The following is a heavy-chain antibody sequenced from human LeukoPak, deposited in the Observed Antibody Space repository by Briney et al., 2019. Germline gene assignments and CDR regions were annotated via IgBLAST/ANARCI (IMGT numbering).Heavy chain of an antibody. CDR1: GYTFTYYY. D-gene: IGHD1-26*01. V-gene: IGHV1-46*01. CDR3: ARKAGGSYRLDY. Sequence: GASVKVSCKASGYTFTYYYMHWVRQAPGQGLEWMGIINPGRGSTSYAQKFQGRVTMTRDTSTSTVYMELSSLRSEDTAVYYCARKAGGSYRLDYWGQGTLVTVSS. CDR2: INPGRGST. J-gene: IGHJ4*02.